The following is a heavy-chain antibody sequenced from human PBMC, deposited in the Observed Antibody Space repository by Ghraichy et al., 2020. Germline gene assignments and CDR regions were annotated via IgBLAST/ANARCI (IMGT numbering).Heavy chain of an antibody. CDR1: GFTFSSYG. V-gene: IGHV3-33*01. D-gene: IGHD7-27*01. J-gene: IGHJ3*02. Sequence: GGSLRLSCAASGFTFSSYGMHWVRQAPGKGLEWVAVIWYDGSNKYYADSVKGRFTISRDNSKNTLYLQMNSLRAEDTSVYYCARDYRDYKLGTVTYAFDIWGQGTMVTVSS. CDR2: IWYDGSNK. CDR3: ARDYRDYKLGTVTYAFDI.